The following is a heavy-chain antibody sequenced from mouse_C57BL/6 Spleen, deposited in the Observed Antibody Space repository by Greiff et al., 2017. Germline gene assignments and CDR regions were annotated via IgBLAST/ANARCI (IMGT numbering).Heavy chain of an antibody. Sequence: EVQRVESGGDLVKPGGSLKLSCAASGFTFSSYGMSWVRQTPDKRLEWVATISSGGSYTYYPDSVKGRFTISRDNAKNTLYRQMSILKSEDTAKYYWARQVDYYYFDYCGQGTTLTVSA. J-gene: IGHJ2*01. CDR2: ISSGGSYT. CDR1: GFTFSSYG. D-gene: IGHD1-1*01. V-gene: IGHV5-6*01. CDR3: ARQVDYYYFDY.